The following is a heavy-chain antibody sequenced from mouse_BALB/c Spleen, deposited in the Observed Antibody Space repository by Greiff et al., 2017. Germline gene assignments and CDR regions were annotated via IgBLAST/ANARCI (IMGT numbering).Heavy chain of an antibody. D-gene: IGHD2-14*01. Sequence: VQLQQSGADLAKPGASVKMSCTASGYTFTSYWMHWVKQRPGQGLEWIGYINPSTGYTEYNQKLKDKATLTADKSSSTAYMQLSSLTTKASAVYYSGRYDGYAMDYWGQGTSVTVSS. CDR2: INPSTGYT. CDR1: GYTFTSYW. J-gene: IGHJ4*01. CDR3: GRYDGYAMDY. V-gene: IGHV1-7*01.